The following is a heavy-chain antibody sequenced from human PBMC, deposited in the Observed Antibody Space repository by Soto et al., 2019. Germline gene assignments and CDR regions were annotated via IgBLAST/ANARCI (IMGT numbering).Heavy chain of an antibody. D-gene: IGHD4-17*01. CDR3: ARDRGTTGID. CDR2: IYYSGST. J-gene: IGHJ4*02. V-gene: IGHV4-59*01. CDR1: FGSISSYY. Sequence: SXTLSLTCTVSFGSISSYYWSWIRQPPGKGLEWIGYIYYSGSTNYNPSLKSRVTISVDTSKNQFSLKLSSVTAADTAVYYCARDRGTTGIDWGQGTLVTVSS.